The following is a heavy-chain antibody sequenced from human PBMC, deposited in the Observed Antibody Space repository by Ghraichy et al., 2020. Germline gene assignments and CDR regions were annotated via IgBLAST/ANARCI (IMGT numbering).Heavy chain of an antibody. CDR2: TYYRSKWYN. V-gene: IGHV6-1*01. CDR1: GDSVASNSAA. D-gene: IGHD6-19*01. J-gene: IGHJ3*02. CDR3: ARVESSGWHSSTFDI. Sequence: SQTLSLTCSISGDSVASNSAAWNWIRRSPSRGLEWLGRTYYRSKWYNDYAVSVKSRITINPDTSKNQFSLQLNSVTPEDTAVYYCARVESSGWHSSTFDIWGLVTMVTVSS.